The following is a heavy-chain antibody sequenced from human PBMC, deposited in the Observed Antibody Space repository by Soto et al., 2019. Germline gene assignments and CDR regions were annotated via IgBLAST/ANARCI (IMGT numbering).Heavy chain of an antibody. V-gene: IGHV3-33*01. CDR2: IWYDGSNK. Sequence: QVQLVESGGGVVQPGRSLRLSCAASGFTFSSYGMHWVRQAPGKGLEWVAVIWYDGSNKYYADSVKGRFTISRDNSKNTLYLQMNSLRAEDTAVYYCAREKPTIAWSVPMDVWGQGTTVTVSS. CDR1: GFTFSSYG. D-gene: IGHD2-15*01. J-gene: IGHJ6*02. CDR3: AREKPTIAWSVPMDV.